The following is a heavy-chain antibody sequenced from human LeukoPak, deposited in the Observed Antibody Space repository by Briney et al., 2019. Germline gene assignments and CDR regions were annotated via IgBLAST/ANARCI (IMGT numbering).Heavy chain of an antibody. CDR1: GYSFTSYW. Sequence: GESLKISCKGSGYSFTSYWIGWVRQMPGKGLEWMGIIYPGDSDTRYSPSFEGQVTISADKSISTAYLQWSSLKASDTAMYYCARPNIPAAGTDAFDIWGQGTMVIASS. J-gene: IGHJ3*02. CDR3: ARPNIPAAGTDAFDI. CDR2: IYPGDSDT. V-gene: IGHV5-51*01. D-gene: IGHD6-13*01.